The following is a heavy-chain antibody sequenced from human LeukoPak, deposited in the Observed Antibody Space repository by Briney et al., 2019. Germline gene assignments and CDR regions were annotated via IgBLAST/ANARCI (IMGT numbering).Heavy chain of an antibody. J-gene: IGHJ4*02. Sequence: PGGSLRLSCVASGFSFSTSWMTWVRQAPGKGLEWVANIRKDGREIHYADSLKGRFTISRDNTKNSLFLRMNSLRAEDTGVYYCARDGDSWNDFDHWGQGTLVTVSS. CDR2: IRKDGREI. D-gene: IGHD1-1*01. CDR3: ARDGDSWNDFDH. V-gene: IGHV3-7*01. CDR1: GFSFSTSW.